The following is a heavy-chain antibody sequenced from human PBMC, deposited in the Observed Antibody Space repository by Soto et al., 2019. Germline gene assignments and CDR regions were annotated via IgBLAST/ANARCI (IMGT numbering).Heavy chain of an antibody. CDR1: GYTFTSYY. CDR3: ARDVDSSSWYGRVGFYYYYGMDV. CDR2: INPSGGST. V-gene: IGHV1-46*01. Sequence: ASVKVSCKASGYTFTSYYMHWVRQAPGQGLEWMGIINPSGGSTSYAQKFQGRVTMTRDTSTSTVYMELSSLRSEDTAVYYCARDVDSSSWYGRVGFYYYYGMDVWVQGTTVTVSS. D-gene: IGHD6-13*01. J-gene: IGHJ6*02.